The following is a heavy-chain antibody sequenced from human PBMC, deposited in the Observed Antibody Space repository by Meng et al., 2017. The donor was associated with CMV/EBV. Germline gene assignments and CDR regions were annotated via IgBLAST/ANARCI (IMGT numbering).Heavy chain of an antibody. V-gene: IGHV3-48*03. CDR1: GFTFRSYE. CDR3: ARHVYRVGAFDI. J-gene: IGHJ3*02. Sequence: GGSLRLSCAASGFTFRSYEMNWVRQAPGKGLEWVSYISSSGSTIYYADSVKGRFTISRDNAKNSLYLQMNSLRAEDTAVYYCARHVYRVGAFDIWGQGTMVTVSS. D-gene: IGHD2-2*02. CDR2: ISSSGSTI.